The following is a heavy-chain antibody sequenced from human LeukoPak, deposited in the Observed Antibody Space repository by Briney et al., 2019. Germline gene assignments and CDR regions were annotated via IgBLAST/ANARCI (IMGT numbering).Heavy chain of an antibody. J-gene: IGHJ6*02. CDR2: IKQAGSGY. CDR3: ARGYCAGTACDVGGIDV. CDR1: GFSFSPYS. D-gene: IGHD2-8*02. V-gene: IGHV3-7*01. Sequence: GGSLRLSCAASGFSFSPYSMSWVRQAPGKGLEWVATIKQAGSGYYYVDSVEGRFTISRDDAEASVYLQMNSLRAEDTADYYCARGYCAGTACDVGGIDVWGQGTTVTVAS.